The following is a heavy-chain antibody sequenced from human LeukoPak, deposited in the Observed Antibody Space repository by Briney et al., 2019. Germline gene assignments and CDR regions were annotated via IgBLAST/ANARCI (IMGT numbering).Heavy chain of an antibody. CDR3: AVPAPQLGWFDP. Sequence: SETLSLTCAVYGGSFSGYYWSWIRQPPGKGLEWIGEINHSGSTNYNPSLKSRVTISVDTSKNQFSLKLSSVTAADTAVYYCAVPAPQLGWFDPWGQGTLVTVSS. V-gene: IGHV4-34*01. CDR2: INHSGST. J-gene: IGHJ5*02. D-gene: IGHD1-1*01. CDR1: GGSFSGYY.